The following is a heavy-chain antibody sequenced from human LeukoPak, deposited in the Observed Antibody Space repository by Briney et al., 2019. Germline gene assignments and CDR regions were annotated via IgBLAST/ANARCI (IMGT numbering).Heavy chain of an antibody. CDR3: ARAGGELGEYDAFDI. CDR2: ISSSSSYI. J-gene: IGHJ3*02. Sequence: GGSLRLSCAASGFTFSSYSMNWVRQAPGKGLEWVSSISSSSSYIYYADSVKGRFTISRDNAKNSLYLQMNSLRAEDTAVYYCARAGGELGEYDAFDIWGQGTMVTVSS. D-gene: IGHD1-26*01. CDR1: GFTFSSYS. V-gene: IGHV3-21*01.